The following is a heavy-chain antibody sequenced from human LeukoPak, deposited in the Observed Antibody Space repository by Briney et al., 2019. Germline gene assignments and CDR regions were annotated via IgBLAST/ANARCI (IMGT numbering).Heavy chain of an antibody. CDR2: IYTSGST. CDR3: ARGGYSYGLYYYYYMDV. V-gene: IGHV4-4*07. CDR1: GGSISSYY. D-gene: IGHD5-18*01. J-gene: IGHJ6*03. Sequence: SETLSLTCTVSGGSISSYYWSWIRQPAGKGLEWIGRIYTSGSTNYNPSLKSRVTMSVDTSKNQFSLKLSSVTAADTAVYYCARGGYSYGLYYYYYMDVWGKGTTVTASS.